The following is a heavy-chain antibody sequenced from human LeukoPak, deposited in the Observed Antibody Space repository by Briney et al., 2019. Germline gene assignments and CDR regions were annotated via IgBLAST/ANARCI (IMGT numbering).Heavy chain of an antibody. D-gene: IGHD5-12*01. CDR2: ILYDGSNK. V-gene: IGHV3-30*04. Sequence: GRSLRLSCAASGFTFSSYAMHWVRQAPGKGLEWVAVILYDGSNKYYADSVKGRFTISRDNSKNTLYLQMNSLRAKDTAVYYCARGYSGYDGFDYWGQGTLATVSS. J-gene: IGHJ4*02. CDR1: GFTFSSYA. CDR3: ARGYSGYDGFDY.